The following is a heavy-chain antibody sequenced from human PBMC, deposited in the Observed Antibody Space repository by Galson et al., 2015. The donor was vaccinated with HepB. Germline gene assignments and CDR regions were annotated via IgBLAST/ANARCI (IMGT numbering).Heavy chain of an antibody. CDR2: INPNSGGT. J-gene: IGHJ2*01. CDR3: ARDRLTIFGVVIIGPRYFVL. Sequence: SVKVSCKASGFTFTGYYMHWVRQAPGQGLEWMGWINPNSGGTNYAQKFQGRVTMTRDTSISTAYMELSRLRSDDTAVYYCARDRLTIFGVVIIGPRYFVLWGRGTLVTVSS. D-gene: IGHD3-3*01. CDR1: GFTFTGYY. V-gene: IGHV1-2*02.